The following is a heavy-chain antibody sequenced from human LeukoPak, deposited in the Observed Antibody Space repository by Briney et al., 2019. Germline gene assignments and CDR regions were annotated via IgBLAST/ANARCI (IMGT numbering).Heavy chain of an antibody. Sequence: PGGSLRLSCAASGFTFSSYSMNWVRQAPGKGLEWVSYISSSSSTIYYADSVKGRFTISRDNAKNSLYLQMNSLRAEDTVVYYCARGGRGTTYYDFWSGPLDYMDVWGKGTTVTVSS. D-gene: IGHD3-3*01. CDR1: GFTFSSYS. V-gene: IGHV3-48*04. CDR2: ISSSSSTI. CDR3: ARGGRGTTYYDFWSGPLDYMDV. J-gene: IGHJ6*03.